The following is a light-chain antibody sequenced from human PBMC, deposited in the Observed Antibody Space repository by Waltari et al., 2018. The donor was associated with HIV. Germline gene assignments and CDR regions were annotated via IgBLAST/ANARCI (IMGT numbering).Light chain of an antibody. V-gene: IGLV2-8*01. J-gene: IGLJ3*02. CDR3: NSYAGSNNWV. CDR2: EVS. Sequence: QSALTQPPSASGSPGQSVTISCTGTSSDVGGYNYVSWYQQHPGKAPNLMIYEVSKRPSGVPYRFSGSKSGNTASLTVSGLQAEDEADYYCNSYAGSNNWVFGGGTKLTVL. CDR1: SSDVGGYNY.